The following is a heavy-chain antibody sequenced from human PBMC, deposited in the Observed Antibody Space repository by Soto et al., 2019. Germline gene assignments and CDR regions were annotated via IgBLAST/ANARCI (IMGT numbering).Heavy chain of an antibody. CDR2: ISGSGGST. D-gene: IGHD1-7*01. Sequence: GGSLRLSGAASGFIFSGDAMSWVRQAPGKGLEWVSAISGSGGSTYYADSVKGRFTISRDNSKNTLYLQMNSLRAEDTAVYYCAKDGYNWNSAWGQGTLVTVSS. J-gene: IGHJ4*02. CDR3: AKDGYNWNSA. V-gene: IGHV3-23*01. CDR1: GFIFSGDA.